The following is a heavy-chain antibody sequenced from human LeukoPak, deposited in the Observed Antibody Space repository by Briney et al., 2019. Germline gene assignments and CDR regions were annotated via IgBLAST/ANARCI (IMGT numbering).Heavy chain of an antibody. V-gene: IGHV4-34*01. D-gene: IGHD6-13*01. CDR3: ARCIAAAGTGYYYYMDV. Sequence: SETLSLTFAVYGGSFSGYYWSWIRQPPGKGLEWIGEINHSGSTNYNPSLKSRVTISVDTSKNQFSLKLSSVTAADTAVYYCARCIAAAGTGYYYYMDVWGKGTTVTISS. CDR2: INHSGST. CDR1: GGSFSGYY. J-gene: IGHJ6*03.